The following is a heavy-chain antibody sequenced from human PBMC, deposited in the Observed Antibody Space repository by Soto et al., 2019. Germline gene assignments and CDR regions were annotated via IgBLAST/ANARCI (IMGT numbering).Heavy chain of an antibody. CDR2: IYYSGST. CDR1: GGSISSGGYY. Sequence: SETLSLTCTVSGGSISSGGYYWSWIRQHPGKGLEWIGYIYYSGSTYYNPSLKRRVTISVDTSKNQFSLKLSSVTAADTAVYYCARGYSYGFMHFDYWGQGTLVTVSS. D-gene: IGHD5-18*01. V-gene: IGHV4-31*03. J-gene: IGHJ4*02. CDR3: ARGYSYGFMHFDY.